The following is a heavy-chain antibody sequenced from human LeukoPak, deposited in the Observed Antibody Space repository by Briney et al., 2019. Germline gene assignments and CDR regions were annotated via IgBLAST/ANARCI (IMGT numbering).Heavy chain of an antibody. V-gene: IGHV3-9*01. CDR1: GFIFDDYA. Sequence: PGGSLRFSCAASGFIFDDYAMYGVRHFRGKGLEWVSGIGWNIASIGYADSVKGRFTISRDNAKRSLYLHMRRLRAEDTAFYYCVKGRGYRFGFNTFDHWGQGALVTVSS. CDR3: VKGRGYRFGFNTFDH. J-gene: IGHJ4*02. D-gene: IGHD5-18*01. CDR2: IGWNIASI.